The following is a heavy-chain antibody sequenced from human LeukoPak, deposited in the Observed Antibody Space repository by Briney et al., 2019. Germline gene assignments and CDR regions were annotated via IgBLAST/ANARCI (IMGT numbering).Heavy chain of an antibody. Sequence: PSEALSLTCAVYGGSFSGYYWSWIRQPPGKGLEWIGEINHSGSTNYNPSLKSRVTISVDTSKNQFSLKLSSVTAADTAVYYCARGRLVPDVWGQGTTVTVSS. CDR1: GGSFSGYY. D-gene: IGHD6-19*01. CDR3: ARGRLVPDV. V-gene: IGHV4-34*01. CDR2: INHSGST. J-gene: IGHJ6*02.